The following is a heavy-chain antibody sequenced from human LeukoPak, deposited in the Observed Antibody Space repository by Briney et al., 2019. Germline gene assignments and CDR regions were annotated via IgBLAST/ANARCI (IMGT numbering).Heavy chain of an antibody. V-gene: IGHV3-66*02. D-gene: IGHD2-15*01. CDR3: ARGAVVAATGSPNWFDP. CDR2: IYSGGST. CDR1: GFTVSSNY. J-gene: IGHJ5*02. Sequence: PGGSLRLSCAASGFTVSSNYMSWVRQAPGKGLEWVLVIYSGGSTYYADSVKGRFTISRDNSKNTLYLQMNSLRAEDTAVYYCARGAVVAATGSPNWFDPWGQGTLVTVSS.